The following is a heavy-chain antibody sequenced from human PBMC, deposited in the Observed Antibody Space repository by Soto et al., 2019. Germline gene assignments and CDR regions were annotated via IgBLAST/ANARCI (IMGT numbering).Heavy chain of an antibody. V-gene: IGHV1-3*01. CDR2: INPDNGNT. CDR1: GYTFTRYT. J-gene: IGHJ5*02. Sequence: ASVKVSCKASGYTFTRYTMNWVRQAPGQRLEWMGWINPDNGNTKSSQKFQDRVIITRDTSASTAYMDLSCLRSEDTAVYYCARGIATGQLDPWGQGTLVTVSS. CDR3: ARGIATGQLDP. D-gene: IGHD2-15*01.